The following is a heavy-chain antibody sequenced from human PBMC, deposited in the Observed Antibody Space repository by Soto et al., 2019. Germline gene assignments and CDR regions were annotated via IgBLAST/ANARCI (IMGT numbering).Heavy chain of an antibody. CDR3: ARGVLA. CDR1: GGSVNSGGYS. J-gene: IGHJ5*02. D-gene: IGHD2-8*01. CDR2: ISPSGSP. V-gene: IGHV4-30-2*01. Sequence: SETRSLTCSVSGGSVNSGGYSWSWIRQPPGKGLEWIGFISPSGSPAYNPSLKSRVTISVDRSNNQISLELSSVTAADTAVYYCARGVLAWGPGTLVTVSS.